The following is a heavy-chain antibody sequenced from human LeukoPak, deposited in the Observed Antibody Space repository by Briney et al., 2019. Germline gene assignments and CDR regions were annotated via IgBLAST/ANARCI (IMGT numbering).Heavy chain of an antibody. D-gene: IGHD3-10*01. CDR2: INPNSGGT. Sequence: ASVKVSCKASGYTFTGYYMHWVRQAPGQGLEWMGWINPNSGGTNYAQKFQGRVTMTRDTSNSTAYMELSRLRSDDTAVYYCATGSGSYYGLVDYWGQGTLVTVSS. CDR3: ATGSGSYYGLVDY. V-gene: IGHV1-2*02. J-gene: IGHJ4*02. CDR1: GYTFTGYY.